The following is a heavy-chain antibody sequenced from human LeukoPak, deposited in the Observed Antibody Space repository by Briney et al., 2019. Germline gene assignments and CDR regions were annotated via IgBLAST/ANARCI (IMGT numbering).Heavy chain of an antibody. CDR3: ARLDYDSSGYYWWYFDY. D-gene: IGHD3-22*01. J-gene: IGHJ4*02. Sequence: NPSETLSLTCTVSGGSISSYYWSWIRQPPGKGLAWIGYIYYSGSTNYNPSLKSRVTISVDTSKNQFSLKLSSVAAADTAVYYCARLDYDSSGYYWWYFDYWGQGTLVTVSS. CDR2: IYYSGST. V-gene: IGHV4-59*08. CDR1: GGSISSYY.